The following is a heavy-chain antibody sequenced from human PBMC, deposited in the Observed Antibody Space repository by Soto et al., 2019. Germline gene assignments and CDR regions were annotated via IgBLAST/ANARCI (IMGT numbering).Heavy chain of an antibody. V-gene: IGHV3-33*01. D-gene: IGHD2-2*01. Sequence: PGGSLRLSCGASGFAFSSYGMHWFRQAPGKGLEWVAVIWYDGSNKYYADSVKGRFTISRDNSKNTLYLQMNSLRAEDTAVYYCARGYCSSTSCYSTTFDYWGQGTLVTVSS. J-gene: IGHJ4*02. CDR1: GFAFSSYG. CDR3: ARGYCSSTSCYSTTFDY. CDR2: IWYDGSNK.